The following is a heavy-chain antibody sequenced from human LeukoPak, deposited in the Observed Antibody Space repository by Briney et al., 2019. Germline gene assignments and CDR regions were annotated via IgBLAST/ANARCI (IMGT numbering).Heavy chain of an antibody. Sequence: SETLSLTCTVSGGSISSGTYYWSWIRQPAGKGLEWIGRIYTSGSTNYNPSLKSRVTISLDPSKNQFSLKLSSVTAADTAVYYCARDGSGWLNWFDPWGQGTLVTVPS. D-gene: IGHD6-19*01. CDR1: GGSISSGTYY. J-gene: IGHJ5*02. CDR2: IYTSGST. V-gene: IGHV4-61*02. CDR3: ARDGSGWLNWFDP.